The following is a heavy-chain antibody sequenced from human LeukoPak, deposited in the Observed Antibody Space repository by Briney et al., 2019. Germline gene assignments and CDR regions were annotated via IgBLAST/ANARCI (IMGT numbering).Heavy chain of an antibody. Sequence: GASVKVSCKASGYTFSSYNINWVRQATGQGLEWMGWMNPNSGNTGYAQKFQGRVTMTRNTSISTAYMELSSLRSEDTAVYYCTTWEFPVGYWGQGTLVTVSS. V-gene: IGHV1-8*01. CDR3: TTWEFPVGY. CDR2: MNPNSGNT. J-gene: IGHJ4*02. D-gene: IGHD3-10*01. CDR1: GYTFSSYN.